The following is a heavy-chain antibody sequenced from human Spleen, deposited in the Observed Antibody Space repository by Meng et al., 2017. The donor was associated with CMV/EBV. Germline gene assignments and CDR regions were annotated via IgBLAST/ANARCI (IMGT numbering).Heavy chain of an antibody. D-gene: IGHD3/OR15-3a*01. CDR3: ATHDFLRGHWYFDL. CDR2: IIPIFGTT. CDR1: GDTLSNYA. Sequence: ASGDTLSNYAISWVRQAPGQGLEWMGGIIPIFGTTNSAQKFQGRVTITTDESRSTAYMELSSLTSEDTAVYYCATHDFLRGHWYFDLWGRGTLVTVSS. V-gene: IGHV1-69*05. J-gene: IGHJ2*01.